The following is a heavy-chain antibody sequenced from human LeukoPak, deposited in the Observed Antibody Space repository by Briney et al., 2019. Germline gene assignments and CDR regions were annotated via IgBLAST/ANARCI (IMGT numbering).Heavy chain of an antibody. CDR3: ARSGPTAGYCSSTSCFGLYGMDV. J-gene: IGHJ6*02. V-gene: IGHV3-30-3*01. CDR2: ISYDGSNK. CDR1: GFTFSDYA. Sequence: GGSLRLSCAASGFTFSDYAMHWVRQAPGKGLEWVAIISYDGSNKYYADSVKGRFTISRDNSKNTLYLQMNSLRAEDTAVYYCARSGPTAGYCSSTSCFGLYGMDVWGQGTTVTVSS. D-gene: IGHD2-2*01.